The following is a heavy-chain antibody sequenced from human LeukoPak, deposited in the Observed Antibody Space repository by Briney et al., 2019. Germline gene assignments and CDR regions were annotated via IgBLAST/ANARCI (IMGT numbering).Heavy chain of an antibody. D-gene: IGHD3-10*01. V-gene: IGHV3-21*01. CDR2: ISTSSSYI. CDR1: GFTFSSYS. Sequence: GGSLRLSCEASGFTFSSYSMNWVRQAPGKGLEWVSSISTSSSYIYYADSVKGRFTISRDNAKNSLYLQMNSLRAEDTAVYYCARDRTYGSGSYSFDFWGQGTLVTVSS. J-gene: IGHJ4*02. CDR3: ARDRTYGSGSYSFDF.